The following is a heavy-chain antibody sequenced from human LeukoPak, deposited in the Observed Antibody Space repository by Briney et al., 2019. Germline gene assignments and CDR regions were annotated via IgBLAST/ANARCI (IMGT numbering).Heavy chain of an antibody. D-gene: IGHD1-14*01. V-gene: IGHV1-2*02. CDR3: ARDRGTNVVFDH. Sequence: ASVNVSCKTSGHTFTAHYMHWVRQAPGQGPEWMGWINPNSGDTHYARKFHGRVTMTRDTSISTAYMDLTRLTSDDTAIYYCARDRGTNVVFDHWGQGTLVTVSS. J-gene: IGHJ4*02. CDR1: GHTFTAHY. CDR2: INPNSGDT.